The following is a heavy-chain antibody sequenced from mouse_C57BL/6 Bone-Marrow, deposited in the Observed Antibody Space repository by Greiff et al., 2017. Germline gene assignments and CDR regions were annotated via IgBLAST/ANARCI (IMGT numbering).Heavy chain of an antibody. Sequence: EVQLQQSGPVLVKPGASVKMSCKASGYTFTDYYMNWVKQSHGKSLEWIGVINPYNGGTSYNQKFKGKATLTFDKSSSTAYMELNSLTSEDSAVYYCARSGYSNPWFAYWGQGTLVTVSA. V-gene: IGHV1-19*01. CDR3: ARSGYSNPWFAY. J-gene: IGHJ3*01. D-gene: IGHD2-5*01. CDR1: GYTFTDYY. CDR2: INPYNGGT.